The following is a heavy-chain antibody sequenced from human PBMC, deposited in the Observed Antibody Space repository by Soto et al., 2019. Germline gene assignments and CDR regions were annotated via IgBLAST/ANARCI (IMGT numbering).Heavy chain of an antibody. Sequence: GASLKVSCKASGYTFTSYYMHWVRQAPGQGLEWMGIINPSGGSTSYAQKFQGRVTMTRDTSTSTVYMELSSLRSEDTAVYYCARTTPYGEELKHYFDYWGQGTLVTVSS. J-gene: IGHJ4*02. CDR3: ARTTPYGEELKHYFDY. V-gene: IGHV1-46*01. CDR2: INPSGGST. CDR1: GYTFTSYY. D-gene: IGHD4-17*01.